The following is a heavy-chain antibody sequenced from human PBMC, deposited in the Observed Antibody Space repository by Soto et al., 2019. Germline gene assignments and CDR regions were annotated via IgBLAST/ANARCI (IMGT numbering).Heavy chain of an antibody. J-gene: IGHJ5*02. V-gene: IGHV5-51*01. CDR1: GYNFSRFW. D-gene: IGHD1-26*01. CDR2: IYPGDSDT. CDR3: ARCWGNVATTCNWFDP. Sequence: PGESLKISCKGSGYNFSRFWIGWVRQMPGKGLEWMGIIYPGDSDTRYSPSFRGQVIISVDKSFNTTYLQWPSLKTSDTAIYYCARCWGNVATTCNWFDPWGQGTLVTVSS.